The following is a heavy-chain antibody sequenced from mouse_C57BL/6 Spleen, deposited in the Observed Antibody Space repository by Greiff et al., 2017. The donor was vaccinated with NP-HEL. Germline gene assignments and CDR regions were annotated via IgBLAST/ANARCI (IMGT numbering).Heavy chain of an antibody. J-gene: IGHJ3*01. D-gene: IGHD2-5*01. CDR3: ARRGYYSNGGFAY. Sequence: VQLQQPGAELVRPGSSVKLSCKASGYTFTSYWMHWVKQRPIQGLEWIGNIDPSDSETHYNQKFKDKATLTVDKSSSTAYMQLSSLTSEDSAVYYCARRGYYSNGGFAYWGQGTLVTVSA. V-gene: IGHV1-52*01. CDR1: GYTFTSYW. CDR2: IDPSDSET.